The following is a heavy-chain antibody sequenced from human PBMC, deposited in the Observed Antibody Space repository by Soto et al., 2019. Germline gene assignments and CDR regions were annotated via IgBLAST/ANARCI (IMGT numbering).Heavy chain of an antibody. D-gene: IGHD6-19*01. V-gene: IGHV4-4*07. CDR1: GGSISSYY. Sequence: SETLSLTCTVSGGSISSYYWSWIRQPAGKGLEWIGRIYTSGSTNYNPSLKSRVTMSVDTSKNQFSLKLSSVTAADTAVYYCARXWLVGRNYYYGMDVWGQGTTVTVS. CDR3: ARXWLVGRNYYYGMDV. J-gene: IGHJ6*02. CDR2: IYTSGST.